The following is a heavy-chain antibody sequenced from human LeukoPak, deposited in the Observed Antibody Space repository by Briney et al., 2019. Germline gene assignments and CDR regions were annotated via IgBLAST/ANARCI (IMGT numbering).Heavy chain of an antibody. D-gene: IGHD3-10*01. J-gene: IGHJ3*02. CDR2: IYTSGSA. CDR1: GGSISSYY. CDR3: ARTIVLAYYYGSGSYDAFDI. V-gene: IGHV4-4*07. Sequence: SETLSLTCTVSGGSISSYYWSWIRQPAGKGLEWIGRIYTSGSANYNPSLKSRVTMSVDTSKNQFSLKLSSVTAADTAVYYCARTIVLAYYYGSGSYDAFDIWGQGTMVTVSS.